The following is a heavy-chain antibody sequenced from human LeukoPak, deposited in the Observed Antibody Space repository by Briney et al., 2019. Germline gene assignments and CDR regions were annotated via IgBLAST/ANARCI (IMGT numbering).Heavy chain of an antibody. CDR3: ARESQLWVFDY. V-gene: IGHV1-3*01. CDR2: INAGNGNT. Sequence: ASVKVSCMASGYTFTSYAMHWARQAPGQRLEWMGWINAGNGNTKYSQKFQGRVTITRDTSASTAYMELSSLRSEDTAVYYCARESQLWVFDYWGQGTLVTVSS. CDR1: GYTFTSYA. J-gene: IGHJ4*02. D-gene: IGHD5-18*01.